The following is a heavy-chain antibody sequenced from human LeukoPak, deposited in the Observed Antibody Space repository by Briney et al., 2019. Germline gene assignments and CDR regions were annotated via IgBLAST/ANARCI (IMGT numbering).Heavy chain of an antibody. Sequence: GGSVSLSGAGYAFTISGHWMKWVSQTPGKGREWLASLMEDGSERQYVASVRGRFSISRDNAKGSLFLQLNSLRAEDTAVYYCARDWGYCSNGVCYTRFCYWGQGTPVAVSS. CDR1: AFTISGHW. CDR2: LMEDGSER. V-gene: IGHV3-7*03. CDR3: ARDWGYCSNGVCYTRFCY. D-gene: IGHD2-8*01. J-gene: IGHJ4*02.